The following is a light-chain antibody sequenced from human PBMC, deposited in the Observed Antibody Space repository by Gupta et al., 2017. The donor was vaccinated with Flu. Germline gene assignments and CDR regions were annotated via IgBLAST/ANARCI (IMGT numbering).Light chain of an antibody. CDR1: QSLLHSNGYNY. J-gene: IGKJ3*01. CDR2: LGS. V-gene: IGKV2-28*01. Sequence: DSVMTQSPLSLPVTPGEPASISCRSSQSLLHSNGYNYLDWYLQKPGQSPQLLISLGSNRASGVPDRFSGSGSGTDFTLKISRVEAEDVGVYYCMQALQAITFGPGTKVDIK. CDR3: MQALQAIT.